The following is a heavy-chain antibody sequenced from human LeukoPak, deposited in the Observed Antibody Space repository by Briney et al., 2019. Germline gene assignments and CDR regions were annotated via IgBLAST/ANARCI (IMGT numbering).Heavy chain of an antibody. Sequence: SQTLSLTCAISGDSVSSNSAAWNWIRQSPSRGLEWLGRTYYRSKWYVDHAVSVKSRITINPDTSRNRFSLQLTSVTPEDSAVYYCAGGGGKFDLWGQEPWSPSPQ. J-gene: IGHJ5*02. CDR1: GDSVSSNSAA. V-gene: IGHV6-1*01. D-gene: IGHD3-16*01. CDR3: AGGGGKFDL. CDR2: TYYRSKWYV.